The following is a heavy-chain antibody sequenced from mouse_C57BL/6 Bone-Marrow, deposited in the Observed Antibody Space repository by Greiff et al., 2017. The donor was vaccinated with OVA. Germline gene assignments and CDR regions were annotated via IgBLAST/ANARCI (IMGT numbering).Heavy chain of an antibody. J-gene: IGHJ4*01. CDR3: TRKSMTTVVATGNYAMNY. D-gene: IGHD1-1*01. CDR1: GFTFTDYY. CDR2: IRNKANGYTT. Sequence: EVKLVESGGGLVQPGGSLSLSCAASGFTFTDYYMSWVRQPPGKALEWLGFIRNKANGYTTEYSASVKGRFTISRDNSQSILYLQMNAQRAEDSATYYCTRKSMTTVVATGNYAMNYWGQGTSVTVSS. V-gene: IGHV7-3*01.